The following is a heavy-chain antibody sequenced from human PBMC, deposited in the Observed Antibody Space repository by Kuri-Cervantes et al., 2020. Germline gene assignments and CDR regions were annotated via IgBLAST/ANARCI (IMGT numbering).Heavy chain of an antibody. CDR2: IRSKAYGGTT. J-gene: IGHJ3*02. Sequence: GGSLRLSCTASGFTFGDYAMSWVRQAPGKGLEWVGFIRSKAYGGTTEYAASVKGRFTISRDDSKSIAYLQMNSLRAEDTAVYYCAKDRLSYSSSWDDAFDIWGQGTMVTVSS. CDR1: GFTFGDYA. V-gene: IGHV3-49*04. CDR3: AKDRLSYSSSWDDAFDI. D-gene: IGHD6-13*01.